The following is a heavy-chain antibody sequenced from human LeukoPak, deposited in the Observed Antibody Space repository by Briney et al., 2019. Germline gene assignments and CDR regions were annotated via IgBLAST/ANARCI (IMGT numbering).Heavy chain of an antibody. D-gene: IGHD3-22*01. CDR1: GGSTSSYY. CDR3: ARSDYYDSSGYGAFDY. J-gene: IGHJ4*02. Sequence: SETLSLTCTVSGGSTSSYYWSWIRQPPGKGLEWIGCIYYSGSTNYNPSLKSRVTISVDTSKNQFSLKLSSVTAADTAVYYCARSDYYDSSGYGAFDYWGQGTLVTVSS. CDR2: IYYSGST. V-gene: IGHV4-59*01.